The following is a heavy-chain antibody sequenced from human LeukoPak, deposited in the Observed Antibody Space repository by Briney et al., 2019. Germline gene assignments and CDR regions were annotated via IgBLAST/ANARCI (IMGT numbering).Heavy chain of an antibody. CDR1: GFTFSSYS. Sequence: SGGSLRLSCAASGFTFSSYSMNWVRQAPGKGLEWVSSISSSSSYIYYADSVKGRFTISRDNAKNSLYLQMNSLRAEDTAVYYCARDSGSSWYWFDPWGQGTLVTVSS. CDR2: ISSSSSYI. D-gene: IGHD6-13*01. CDR3: ARDSGSSWYWFDP. J-gene: IGHJ5*02. V-gene: IGHV3-21*01.